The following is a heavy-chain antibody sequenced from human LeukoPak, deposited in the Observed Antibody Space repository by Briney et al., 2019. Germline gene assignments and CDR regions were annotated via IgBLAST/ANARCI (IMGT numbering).Heavy chain of an antibody. CDR1: GYTFTSYG. Sequence: ASVKVSCKASGYTFTSYGINWVRQATGQGLEWMGWMNPNSGNTGYAQKFQGRVTMTRNTSISTAYMELSSLRSEDTAVYNCARDHGDSGSYWVDYWGQGTLVTVSS. J-gene: IGHJ4*02. V-gene: IGHV1-8*02. D-gene: IGHD1-26*01. CDR2: MNPNSGNT. CDR3: ARDHGDSGSYWVDY.